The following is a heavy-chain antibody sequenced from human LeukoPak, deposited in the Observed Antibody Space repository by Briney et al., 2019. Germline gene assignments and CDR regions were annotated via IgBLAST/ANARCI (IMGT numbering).Heavy chain of an antibody. CDR1: GFTFSSYA. D-gene: IGHD5-12*01. CDR2: ISSDGSST. J-gene: IGHJ4*02. Sequence: GGSLRLSCAASGFTFSSYAMHWVRQAPGKGLEYVSAISSDGSSTYYANSVKGRLTISRDNSKNTLYLHMGSLRTEDMAVYYCARESASTAWLFDYWGQGTLVSVSS. CDR3: ARESASTAWLFDY. V-gene: IGHV3-64*01.